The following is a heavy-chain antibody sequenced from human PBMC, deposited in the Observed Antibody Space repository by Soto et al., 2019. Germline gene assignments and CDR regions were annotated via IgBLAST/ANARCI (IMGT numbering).Heavy chain of an antibody. CDR3: ARGSSSWYNYYYYYMDV. V-gene: IGHV1-46*01. CDR1: GYTFTSYD. Sequence: ASVKVCCKASGYTFTSYDMHWVRQAPGQGLEWMGIINPSGGSTSYAQKFQGRVTMTRDTSTSTVYMELSSLRSEDTAVYYCARGSSSWYNYYYYYMDVWGKGTTVTVSS. CDR2: INPSGGST. J-gene: IGHJ6*03. D-gene: IGHD6-13*01.